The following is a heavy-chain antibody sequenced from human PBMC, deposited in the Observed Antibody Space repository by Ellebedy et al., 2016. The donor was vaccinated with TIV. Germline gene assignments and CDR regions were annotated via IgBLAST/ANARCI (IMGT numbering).Heavy chain of an antibody. CDR1: GFTFSDYH. V-gene: IGHV3-11*06. CDR3: IGSGWYHYFDY. J-gene: IGHJ4*02. CDR2: TSSSNYT. Sequence: PGGSLRLSCAASGFTFSDYHMSWIRQAPGKGLEWVSYTSSSNYTTYADSVKGRFTISRDNAKNSLFLQMNSLRAEDTAVYYCIGSGWYHYFDYWGQGTLVTVSS. D-gene: IGHD6-19*01.